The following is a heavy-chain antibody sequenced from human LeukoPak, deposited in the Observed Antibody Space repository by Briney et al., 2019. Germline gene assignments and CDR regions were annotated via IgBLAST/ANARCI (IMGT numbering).Heavy chain of an antibody. CDR1: GYTFTSHD. V-gene: IGHV1-18*04. D-gene: IGHD6-19*01. Sequence: GASVKVSCKTSGYTFTSHDISWVRQAPGQGLEWVGWNSGYNGNTNYARKSQGRVTVTTDTSTNTAYMDLRSLISDDTAVYYCARGGAVAGYDYWGQGTLVTVSS. CDR2: NSGYNGNT. CDR3: ARGGAVAGYDY. J-gene: IGHJ4*02.